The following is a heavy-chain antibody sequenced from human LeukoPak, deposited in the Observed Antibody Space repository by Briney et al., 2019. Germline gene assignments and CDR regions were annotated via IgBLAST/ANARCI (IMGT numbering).Heavy chain of an antibody. CDR1: GFTSDDYG. CDR3: ARGNLNFDY. Sequence: PGGSLRLSCAASGFTSDDYGMSWVRQAPGKGLEWVSGIHRNGGSTGYADSVKGRFTISRDTAKNSLYLQMNSLRAEDTALYHCARGNLNFDYWGQGTLVTVSS. J-gene: IGHJ4*02. D-gene: IGHD3-10*01. V-gene: IGHV3-20*01. CDR2: IHRNGGST.